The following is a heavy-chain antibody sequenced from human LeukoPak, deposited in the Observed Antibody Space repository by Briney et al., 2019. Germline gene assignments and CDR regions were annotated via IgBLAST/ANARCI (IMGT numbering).Heavy chain of an antibody. Sequence: ASLKVSCKASGGTFSSYAISWVRQAPGQGLEWMGGIIPIFGTANYAQKFQGRVTITADESTSTAYMELSSLRSEDTAVYYCARDLLIVGAMGYFDYWGQGTLVTVSS. CDR1: GGTFSSYA. CDR2: IIPIFGTA. CDR3: ARDLLIVGAMGYFDY. D-gene: IGHD1-26*01. V-gene: IGHV1-69*13. J-gene: IGHJ4*02.